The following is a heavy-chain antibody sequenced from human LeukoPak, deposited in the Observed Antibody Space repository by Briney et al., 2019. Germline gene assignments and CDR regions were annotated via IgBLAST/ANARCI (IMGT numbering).Heavy chain of an antibody. CDR3: ARDEFDGYNLGPSIY. CDR2: ISYDARHE. Sequence: GGSLRLSCEASGFPFRDHAMHWVRQAPGKGLEWVAVISYDARHENYADSVKGRFTVSRDDSRSTLYLQMNSLKTDDTAVYFCARDEFDGYNLGPSIYWGQGTLVTVSS. V-gene: IGHV3-30*03. J-gene: IGHJ4*02. CDR1: GFPFRDHA. D-gene: IGHD5-24*01.